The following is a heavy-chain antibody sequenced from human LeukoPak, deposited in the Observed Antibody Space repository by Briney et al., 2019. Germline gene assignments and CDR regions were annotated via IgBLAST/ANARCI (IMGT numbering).Heavy chain of an antibody. CDR2: IRSKANSYAT. Sequence: GGSLRLSCAASGFTFSGSAMHWVRQASGKGLEWVGRIRSKANSYATAYAASVKGRFTISRDDSKNTAYLQMNSLKTEGTAVYYCTRPARPFDYWGQGTLVTVSS. V-gene: IGHV3-73*01. J-gene: IGHJ4*02. D-gene: IGHD6-6*01. CDR3: TRPARPFDY. CDR1: GFTFSGSA.